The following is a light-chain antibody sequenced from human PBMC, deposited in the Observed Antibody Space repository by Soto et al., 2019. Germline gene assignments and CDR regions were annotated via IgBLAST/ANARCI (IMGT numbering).Light chain of an antibody. J-gene: IGLJ2*01. CDR3: CSYAGGNSLV. CDR1: SSDVGAYDH. CDR2: DVV. V-gene: IGLV2-8*01. Sequence: QSALTQPPSASGSPGQSVTISCTGTSSDVGAYDHVSWYQQHPGKAPKLMIYDVVKRPSGVPDRFSGSKSGSTASLTVSGLQTEHEADYYCCSYAGGNSLVFGGGTKLTVL.